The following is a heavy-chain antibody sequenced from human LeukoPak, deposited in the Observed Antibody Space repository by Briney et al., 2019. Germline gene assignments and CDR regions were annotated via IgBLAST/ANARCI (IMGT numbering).Heavy chain of an antibody. J-gene: IGHJ3*02. D-gene: IGHD2-21*01. CDR3: VRNKGGGDWPAFDI. V-gene: IGHV3-23*01. CDR2: ISDTGVNT. Sequence: PGGSLRLSCAVSGFTFSTYAMSWVRQAPGKGLEWVSTISDTGVNTHYPDSVKGRFTISRDNSKNTLYLQVNGLRAEDTTVYYCVRNKGGGDWPAFDIWGQGTMVTVSP. CDR1: GFTFSTYA.